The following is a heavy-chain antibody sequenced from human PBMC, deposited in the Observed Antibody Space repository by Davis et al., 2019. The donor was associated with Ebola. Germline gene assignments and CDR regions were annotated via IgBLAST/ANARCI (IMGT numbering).Heavy chain of an antibody. D-gene: IGHD2-8*02. CDR3: ARAYCFGDVCLMDYYGMDV. CDR2: IYYSGST. J-gene: IGHJ6*02. V-gene: IGHV4-59*08. Sequence: SATLSLPCPVSGGSLSNYYWSWIRPPPGKGLEWIGYIYYSGSTTYNPSLKSRVTISVDTSKNQFSLKLNSVTAADTAMYYCARAYCFGDVCLMDYYGMDVWGQGTTVTVS. CDR1: GGSLSNYY.